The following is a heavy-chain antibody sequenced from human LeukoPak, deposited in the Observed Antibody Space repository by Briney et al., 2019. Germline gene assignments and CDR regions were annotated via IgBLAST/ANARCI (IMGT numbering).Heavy chain of an antibody. V-gene: IGHV1-18*01. Sequence: RASVQVSCKTSGYTLTSYGLSWVRQAPGQGLEWMGCSITYNGNTYYSQKLQGGVTMTTDTSTSTAYMELRSLRSDDTAVYYCAKTTVTSEEYFYYYMDVWGKGTTVTVSS. CDR2: SITYNGNT. CDR3: AKTTVTSEEYFYYYMDV. J-gene: IGHJ6*03. D-gene: IGHD4-17*01. CDR1: GYTLTSYG.